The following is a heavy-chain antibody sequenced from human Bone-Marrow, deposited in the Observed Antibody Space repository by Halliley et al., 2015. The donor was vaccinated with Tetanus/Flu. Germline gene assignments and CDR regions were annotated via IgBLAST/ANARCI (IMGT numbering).Heavy chain of an antibody. V-gene: IGHV4-31*02. Sequence: FGHTFYSGNPYSNPSLRSRTPISIDTSKSQFSLGLGSVTAADTATYYCASSAKADRAFFDFWGQGNLVTVSS. D-gene: IGHD3-16*02. J-gene: IGHJ4*02. CDR2: TFYSGNP. CDR3: ASSAKADRAFFDF.